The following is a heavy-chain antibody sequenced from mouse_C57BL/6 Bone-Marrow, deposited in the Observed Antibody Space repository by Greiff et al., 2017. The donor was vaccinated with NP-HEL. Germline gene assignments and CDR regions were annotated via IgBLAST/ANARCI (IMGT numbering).Heavy chain of an antibody. Sequence: EVQLQQSGPELVKPGASVKIPCKASGYTFTDYNMDWVKQSHGKSLEWIGDINPNNGGTIYNQKFKGKATLTVDKTSSTAYMELRSLTSDDTAVYYCARGYYGSTWYFDVWGTGTTVTVSS. V-gene: IGHV1-18*01. D-gene: IGHD1-1*01. CDR1: GYTFTDYN. J-gene: IGHJ1*03. CDR3: ARGYYGSTWYFDV. CDR2: INPNNGGT.